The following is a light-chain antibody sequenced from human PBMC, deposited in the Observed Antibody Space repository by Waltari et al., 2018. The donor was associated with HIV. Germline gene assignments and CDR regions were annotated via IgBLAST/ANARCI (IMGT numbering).Light chain of an antibody. CDR3: MQTLQTPYT. CDR1: QSLVYSNGNTY. J-gene: IGKJ2*01. CDR2: FVS. Sequence: EIVMTQSPLSLPVTPGEPASISCRSSQSLVYSNGNTYLEWYVQKPGQSPQLLIYFVSNRASGVPDRFSGSGSGADFTLKVRRVEAEDVGVYYCMQTLQTPYTFGQGTKLEIK. V-gene: IGKV2-28*01.